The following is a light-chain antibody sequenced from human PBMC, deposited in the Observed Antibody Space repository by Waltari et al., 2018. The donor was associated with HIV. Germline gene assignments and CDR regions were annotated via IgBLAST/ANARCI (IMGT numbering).Light chain of an antibody. CDR3: QQYNNWPPKT. J-gene: IGKJ1*01. CDR2: GAS. V-gene: IGKV3-15*01. CDR1: QSVSSS. Sequence: EIVMTQSPATLSESPGERATLSCRTSQSVSSSLAWYQQKPGQAPRLLIYGASTRASGIPARFSGSGSGTEFTLIISSLQSEDFALYYCQQYNNWPPKTFGQGTKVEIK.